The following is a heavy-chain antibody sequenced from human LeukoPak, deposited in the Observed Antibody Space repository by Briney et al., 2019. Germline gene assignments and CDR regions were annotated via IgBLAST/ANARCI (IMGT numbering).Heavy chain of an antibody. D-gene: IGHD5-18*01. CDR1: GGSISSSSYY. J-gene: IGHJ3*02. CDR2: IFYSGST. CDR3: ARSQYRYGADAIDI. Sequence: PSETLSLTCTVSGGSISSSSYYWGWIRQPPGKGLEWIGSIFYSGSTYYNPSLKSRVTISVDTSKNQFSLKLSSVTAADTAVYYCARSQYRYGADAIDIWGQGTMVTVSS. V-gene: IGHV4-39*07.